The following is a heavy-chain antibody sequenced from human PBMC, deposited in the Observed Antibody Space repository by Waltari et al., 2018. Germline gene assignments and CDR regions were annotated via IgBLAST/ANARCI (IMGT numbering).Heavy chain of an antibody. Sequence: QLQLQESGPGLVKPSETLSLTCTVSGGSISSSSYYWGWIRQPPGKGLEWIGSTYYSGSTYYNPSLKSRVTISVDTSKNQFSLKLSSVTAADTAVYYCATIRGSSSGSYWGQGTLVTVSS. CDR1: GGSISSSSYY. D-gene: IGHD6-6*01. J-gene: IGHJ4*02. V-gene: IGHV4-39*07. CDR2: TYYSGST. CDR3: ATIRGSSSGSY.